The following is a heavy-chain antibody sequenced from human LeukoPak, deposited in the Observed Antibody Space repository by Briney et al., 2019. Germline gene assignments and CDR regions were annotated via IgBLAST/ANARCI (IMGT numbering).Heavy chain of an antibody. Sequence: EASVKVSCKASGGTFSSYAISWVRQAPGQGLEWMGGIIPSFGTANYAQKFQGRVTITADKSTSTAYMELSSLRSEDTAVYYCARAAGRKPSNYDYYYYMDVWGKGTTVTISS. V-gene: IGHV1-69*06. CDR3: ARAAGRKPSNYDYYYYMDV. CDR2: IIPSFGTA. J-gene: IGHJ6*03. CDR1: GGTFSSYA.